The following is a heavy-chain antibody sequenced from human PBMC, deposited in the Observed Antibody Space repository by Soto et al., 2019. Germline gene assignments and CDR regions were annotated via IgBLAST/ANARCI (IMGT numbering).Heavy chain of an antibody. CDR1: EFTVTSNY. CDR3: ARATYCTGGNCLLDY. D-gene: IGHD2-15*01. J-gene: IGHJ4*02. CDR2: IYSGGST. V-gene: IGHV3-53*05. Sequence: GGSLRLSCAGSEFTVTSNYMGWVRQAPGKGLEWVSVIYSGGSTYYADFVKGRFTISRDNSKNTVYLQMNSLRAEDTAVYYCARATYCTGGNCLLDYWGQGTLVTVSS.